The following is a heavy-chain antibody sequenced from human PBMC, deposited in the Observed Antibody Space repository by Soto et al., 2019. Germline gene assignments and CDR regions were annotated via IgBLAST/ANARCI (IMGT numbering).Heavy chain of an antibody. CDR1: GGSISSGGYY. V-gene: IGHV4-31*03. CDR3: ARNTWDFWSGETSDY. D-gene: IGHD3-3*01. Sequence: SETLSLTCTVSGGSISSGGYYWSWIRQRPGKGLEWIGYIYYSGSTYYNPSLKSRVTISVDTSKNQFSLKLSSVTAADTAVYYCARNTWDFWSGETSDYWGQGTLVTVSS. CDR2: IYYSGST. J-gene: IGHJ4*02.